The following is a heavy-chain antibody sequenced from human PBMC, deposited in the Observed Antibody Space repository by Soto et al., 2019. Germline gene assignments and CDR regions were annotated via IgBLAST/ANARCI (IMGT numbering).Heavy chain of an antibody. D-gene: IGHD5-12*01. CDR1: GGTFGNYP. V-gene: IGHV1-69*02. CDR3: ATDYRDGYNIPFDY. CDR2: VIPILGMG. Sequence: VQLVQSGAEVKQPGSSVKVSCKTSGGTFGNYPINWVRQAPGQGLEWMGRVIPILGMGSYAQKFQGRVTITADRSTSKAYMERSSLRSDDTAVYYCATDYRDGYNIPFDYWGQGTLVTVSS. J-gene: IGHJ4*02.